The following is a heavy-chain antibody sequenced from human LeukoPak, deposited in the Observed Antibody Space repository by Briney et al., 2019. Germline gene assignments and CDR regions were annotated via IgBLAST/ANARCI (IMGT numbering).Heavy chain of an antibody. D-gene: IGHD6-13*01. CDR2: ISSSRSYI. CDR1: GFTFSSYS. J-gene: IGHJ4*02. Sequence: KSGGSLRLSCAASGFTFSSYSMNWVRQAPGKGLEWVSSISSSRSYIYYADSVKGRFTISRDNAKNSLYLQMNSLRAEDTSVYYCARRVYSSSSFDYWGQGTLVTVSS. V-gene: IGHV3-21*01. CDR3: ARRVYSSSSFDY.